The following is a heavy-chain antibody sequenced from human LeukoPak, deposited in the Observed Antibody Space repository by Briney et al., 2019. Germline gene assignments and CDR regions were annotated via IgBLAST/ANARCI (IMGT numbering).Heavy chain of an antibody. CDR2: ISGSGGGT. V-gene: IGHV3-23*01. D-gene: IGHD1-26*01. Sequence: GGSLRLSCAASGFTFSSYAMSWVRQAPGKGLEWVSAISGSGGGTYYADSVKGRFTISRDNSKNTLYLQMNSLRAEDTAVYYCAKALYFDGSYKGVAFDIWGQGTMVTVSS. CDR3: AKALYFDGSYKGVAFDI. J-gene: IGHJ3*02. CDR1: GFTFSSYA.